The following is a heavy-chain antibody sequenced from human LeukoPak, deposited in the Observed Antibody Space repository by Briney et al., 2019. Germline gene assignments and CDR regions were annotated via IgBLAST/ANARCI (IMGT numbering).Heavy chain of an antibody. CDR1: GGTFSSYA. Sequence: GASVKVSCKASGGTFSSYAISWVRQAPGQGLEWMGGIIPIFGTANYAQKFQGRVTITADKSTSTAYMELSNLRSEDTAVYYCARVYCSSTSCYYFDYWGQGTLVTVSS. V-gene: IGHV1-69*06. CDR2: IIPIFGTA. J-gene: IGHJ4*02. CDR3: ARVYCSSTSCYYFDY. D-gene: IGHD2-2*01.